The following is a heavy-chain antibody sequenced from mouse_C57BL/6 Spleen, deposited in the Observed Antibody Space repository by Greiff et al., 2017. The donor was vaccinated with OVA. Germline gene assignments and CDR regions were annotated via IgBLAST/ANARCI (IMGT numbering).Heavy chain of an antibody. CDR1: GYTFTSYW. CDR3: ARSGDYYGSTPDY. D-gene: IGHD1-1*01. V-gene: IGHV1-59*01. CDR2: IDPSDSYT. Sequence: QVQLKQPGAELVRPGTSVKLSCKASGYTFTSYWMHWVKQRPGQGLEWIGVIDPSDSYTNYNQKFKGKATLTVDTSSSTAYMQLSSLTSEDSAVYYCARSGDYYGSTPDYWGQGTTLTVSS. J-gene: IGHJ2*01.